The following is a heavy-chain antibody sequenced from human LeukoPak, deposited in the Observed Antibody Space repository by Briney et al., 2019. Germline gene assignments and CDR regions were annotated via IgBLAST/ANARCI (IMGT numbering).Heavy chain of an antibody. Sequence: PGGSLRLSCAASGFTVSSNYMSWVRQAPGKGLEWVSVIYSGGSTYYADSVKGRFTISRDNSKNTLYLQMNSLRAEDTAVYYCAIGRDYYGSGSYSHYYYMDVWGKGTTVTVSS. V-gene: IGHV3-66*02. J-gene: IGHJ6*03. CDR3: AIGRDYYGSGSYSHYYYMDV. D-gene: IGHD3-10*01. CDR1: GFTVSSNY. CDR2: IYSGGST.